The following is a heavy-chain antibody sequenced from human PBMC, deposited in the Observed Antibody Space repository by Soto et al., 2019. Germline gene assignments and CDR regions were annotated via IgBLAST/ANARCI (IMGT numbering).Heavy chain of an antibody. CDR3: VREVGASGY. Sequence: EVQLVESGGGLVQPGGSLRLSCVASGFTFNSHTMNWVRQAPGKGLEWLSYISDSSSTIYYADSVKGRFTISRDNAKNSLYLKMNSLRADDTAVYYCVREVGASGYWGQGTLVTVSS. CDR1: GFTFNSHT. D-gene: IGHD1-26*01. V-gene: IGHV3-48*04. CDR2: ISDSSSTI. J-gene: IGHJ4*02.